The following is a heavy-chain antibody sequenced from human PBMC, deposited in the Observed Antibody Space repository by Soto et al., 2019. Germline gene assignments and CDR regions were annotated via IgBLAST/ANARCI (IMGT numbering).Heavy chain of an antibody. CDR2: INHSGST. Sequence: QVQLQQWGAGLLKPSETLSLTCAVYGGSFSGYYWSWIRQPPGKGLEWIGEINHSGSTNYNPSLKSRFTISVDTSKYQFSLKLSSVTAADTAVYYCARGRKRVTMVRGVITPYYYMDVWGKGTTVTVSS. J-gene: IGHJ6*03. V-gene: IGHV4-34*01. CDR1: GGSFSGYY. D-gene: IGHD3-10*01. CDR3: ARGRKRVTMVRGVITPYYYMDV.